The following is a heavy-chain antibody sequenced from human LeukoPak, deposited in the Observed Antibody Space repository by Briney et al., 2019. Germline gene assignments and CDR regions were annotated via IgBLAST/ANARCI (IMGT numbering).Heavy chain of an antibody. J-gene: IGHJ4*02. D-gene: IGHD4-17*01. CDR2: VSAYNGNK. V-gene: IGHV1-18*01. CDR3: ARGGRDSGDYIWGIGIDY. CDR1: GYTFTDFG. Sequence: ASVKVSCQTSGYTFTDFGITWVRQAPGQGLEWMGWVSAYNGNKKYAQKVQGRVTMTTDTFTRAAYMELSSLRSDDTAVYYCARGGRDSGDYIWGIGIDYWGQGTLVTVSS.